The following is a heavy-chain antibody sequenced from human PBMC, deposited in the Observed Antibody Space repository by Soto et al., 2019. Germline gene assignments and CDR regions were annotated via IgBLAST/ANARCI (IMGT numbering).Heavy chain of an antibody. CDR1: GFTFSSYA. CDR3: AREGILELRLRGPGFDY. V-gene: IGHV3-30-3*01. J-gene: IGHJ4*02. D-gene: IGHD1-7*01. Sequence: GGSLRLSCAASGFTFSSYAMHWVRQAPGKGLEWVAVISYDGSNKYYADSVKGRFTISRDNSKNTLYLQMNSLRAEDTAVYYCAREGILELRLRGPGFDYWGQGTLVTVSS. CDR2: ISYDGSNK.